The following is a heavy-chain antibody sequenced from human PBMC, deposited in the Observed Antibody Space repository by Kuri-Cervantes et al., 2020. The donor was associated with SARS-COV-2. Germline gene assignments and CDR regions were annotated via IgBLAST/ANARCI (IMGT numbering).Heavy chain of an antibody. V-gene: IGHV1-69*13. CDR1: GYTFTTYD. Sequence: SVKVSCKASGYTFTTYDINWVRQAPGQGLEWMGGIIPIFGTANYAQKFQGRVTITADESTSTAYMELSSLRSEDTAVYYCARGGEGSPPRGRYGMDVWGQGTTVTVSS. CDR3: ARGGEGSPPRGRYGMDV. CDR2: IIPIFGTA. J-gene: IGHJ6*02. D-gene: IGHD2-21*01.